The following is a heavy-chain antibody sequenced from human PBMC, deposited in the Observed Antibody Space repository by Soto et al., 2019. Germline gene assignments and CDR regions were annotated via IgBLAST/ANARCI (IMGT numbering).Heavy chain of an antibody. Sequence: QVQLVESGGGVVQPGRSLRLFCAASGFTFNSYGMHWFRQGPGNGLEWVAFISYDSTKTYYADSVKGRFTISRDNSNSAMYVQMNSLTGEDTAVYYCERTRSAWSDFHYYALDVWGQGTTVTVSS. V-gene: IGHV3-30*03. D-gene: IGHD1-26*01. J-gene: IGHJ6*02. CDR2: ISYDSTKT. CDR1: GFTFNSYG. CDR3: ERTRSAWSDFHYYALDV.